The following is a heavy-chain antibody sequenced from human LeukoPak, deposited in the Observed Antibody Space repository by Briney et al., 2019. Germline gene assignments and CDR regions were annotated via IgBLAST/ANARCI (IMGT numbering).Heavy chain of an antibody. Sequence: ASVKVSCKASGYTFTGFYMHWVRQAPGQGLEWMGWINPNSGGTSYAQKFQSRVTMTRNTSISTAYMDLSRLRSDDTAVYYCVRGGALYYDFWDWGQGTLVTVSS. V-gene: IGHV1-2*02. CDR2: INPNSGGT. CDR1: GYTFTGFY. D-gene: IGHD3-3*01. CDR3: VRGGALYYDFWD. J-gene: IGHJ4*02.